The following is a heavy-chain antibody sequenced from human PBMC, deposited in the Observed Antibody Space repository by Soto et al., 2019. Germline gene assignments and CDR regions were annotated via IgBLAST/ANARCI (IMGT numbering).Heavy chain of an antibody. Sequence: ASETLSLTCTVSGGSISDDSYWSWIRQTPGKGLEWIGYIYHTGNTYYNPSLRSRVSISVDKSKSQFSLKLISVTAADTAVYFCARDEYQLLSSVSWFDSWGQGTLVTVSS. V-gene: IGHV4-30-4*01. CDR3: ARDEYQLLSSVSWFDS. CDR2: IYHTGNT. J-gene: IGHJ5*01. CDR1: GGSISDDSY. D-gene: IGHD2-2*01.